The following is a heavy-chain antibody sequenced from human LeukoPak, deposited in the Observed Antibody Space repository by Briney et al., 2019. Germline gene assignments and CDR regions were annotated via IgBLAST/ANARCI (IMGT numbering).Heavy chain of an antibody. D-gene: IGHD1-7*01. Sequence: GGSLRLSCAASGFPFSSYGMSWIRQGPVKGLEWVSSISASGDVIFLVDSVKGRFIVSRDNFQNTLSLQMNSLRVEDTAIYYCVGSGNSAHWGQGTLVTVSS. CDR1: GFPFSSYG. J-gene: IGHJ4*02. CDR3: VGSGNSAH. CDR2: ISASGDVI. V-gene: IGHV3-23*01.